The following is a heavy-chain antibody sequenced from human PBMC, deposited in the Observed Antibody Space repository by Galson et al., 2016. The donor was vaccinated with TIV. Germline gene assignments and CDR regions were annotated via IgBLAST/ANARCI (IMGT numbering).Heavy chain of an antibody. CDR1: GDSVSSTSAA. J-gene: IGHJ4*02. CDR3: ARGAPSVFGVIMTLDY. CDR2: TYYRSTWYN. D-gene: IGHD3-3*01. V-gene: IGHV6-1*01. Sequence: CAISGDSVSSTSAAWNWIRQSPSRGLEWLGRTYYRSTWYNDYAASLKRRITINPDTSKNQFSLQLTSVTPEDAAVYYCARGAPSVFGVIMTLDYCGQGTPFTVSS.